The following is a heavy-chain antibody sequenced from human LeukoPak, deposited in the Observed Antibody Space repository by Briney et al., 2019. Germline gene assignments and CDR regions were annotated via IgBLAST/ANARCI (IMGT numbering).Heavy chain of an antibody. CDR1: GYTFTRYD. CDR3: ARRTGYYNYMDV. D-gene: IGHD2-8*02. Sequence: ASVNVSYMPSGYTFTRYDMKWVRQATGQGLKWMGWMNLNSGTTGYAQKFQGRVNMTRNTSISTAYMELSSLRSEDTAVYYCARRTGYYNYMDVWGKGTMVTVSS. CDR2: MNLNSGTT. V-gene: IGHV1-8*01. J-gene: IGHJ6*03.